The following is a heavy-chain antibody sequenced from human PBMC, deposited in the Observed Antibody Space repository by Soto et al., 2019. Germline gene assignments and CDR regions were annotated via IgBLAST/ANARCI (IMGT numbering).Heavy chain of an antibody. V-gene: IGHV3-64D*06. Sequence: GGSLRLSCSASGFTFSSYAMHWVRQAPGKGLEYVSAISSNGGSTYYADSVKGRFTISRDNSKNTLYLQMSSLRAEDTAVYYCVRVARITMIVVVTYFDYWGQGTLVTVSS. CDR3: VRVARITMIVVVTYFDY. J-gene: IGHJ4*02. CDR2: ISSNGGST. CDR1: GFTFSSYA. D-gene: IGHD3-22*01.